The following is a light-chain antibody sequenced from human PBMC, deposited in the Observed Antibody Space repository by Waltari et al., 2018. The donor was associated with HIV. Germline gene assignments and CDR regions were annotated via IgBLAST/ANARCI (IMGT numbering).Light chain of an antibody. CDR3: SSYTSSSTLV. J-gene: IGLJ2*01. CDR2: EVR. Sequence: QSAFTPPASVSGSPGQSITIPCTGTRRAVDRYNSVSWYQQHPGKAPKLMIYEVRNGPSGVSHRFAGSKSGNTASLTISGLQAEDEADYYCSSYTSSSTLVFGGGTKLTVL. V-gene: IGLV2-14*03. CDR1: RRAVDRYNS.